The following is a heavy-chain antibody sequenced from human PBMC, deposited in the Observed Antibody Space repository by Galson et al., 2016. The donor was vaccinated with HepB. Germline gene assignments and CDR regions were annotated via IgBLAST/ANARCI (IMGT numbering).Heavy chain of an antibody. D-gene: IGHD2-2*01. V-gene: IGHV4-39*01. CDR2: FYYSGST. CDR1: GGSISSSSYF. J-gene: IGHJ4*02. Sequence: SETLSLTCTVSGGSISSSSYFWGWILQPPGKGLEWIGSFYYSGSTNYNPSLKSRATISVDTSKNQFSLKLTSVTAADTAVYYCSRLVNIVDYWGQGTLVTVSS. CDR3: SRLVNIVDY.